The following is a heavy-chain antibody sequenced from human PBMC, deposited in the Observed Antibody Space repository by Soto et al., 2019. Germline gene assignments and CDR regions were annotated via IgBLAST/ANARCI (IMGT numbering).Heavy chain of an antibody. D-gene: IGHD2-8*01. CDR3: AKASVYCTRTTCLYFAFDL. J-gene: IGHJ3*01. V-gene: IGHV1-46*01. CDR2: INPTDDRT. Sequence: QVQLVQSGAEVQKPGASAQISCHASGYNFTNFYIHWVRQAPGQGLEWMGMINPTDDRTDFAHMFQGRVTLTTDTSTSSVHMDLRSLWSDDTALYYCAKASVYCTRTTCLYFAFDLWGRGTLVTVSS. CDR1: GYNFTNFY.